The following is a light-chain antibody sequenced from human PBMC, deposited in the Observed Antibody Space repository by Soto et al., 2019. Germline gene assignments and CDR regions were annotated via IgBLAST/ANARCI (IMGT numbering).Light chain of an antibody. V-gene: IGKV1-5*03. CDR1: PSLTMW. Sequence: DIHMPQSPSTLSASVGDRVTITCRASPSLTMWLAWYQQKPGKAPHLLIYKTSSIESGGPSRFSGGGSGTEFTPTISSLQPDDFVTYYCQHCNDCSWTVGQGTKVEGK. CDR2: KTS. J-gene: IGKJ1*01. CDR3: QHCNDCSWT.